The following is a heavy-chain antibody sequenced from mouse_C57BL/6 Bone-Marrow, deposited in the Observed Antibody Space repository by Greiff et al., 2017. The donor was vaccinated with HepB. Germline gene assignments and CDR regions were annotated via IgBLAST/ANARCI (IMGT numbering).Heavy chain of an antibody. CDR1: GYTFTSYG. Sequence: QVQLQQSGAELARPGASVKLSCKASGYTFTSYGISWVKQRTGQGLEWIGEIYPRSGNTYYNEKLKGKATLTADKSSSTAYMELRSLTSEDSAVYFCARYSTVVADYYAMDYWGQGTSVTVSS. V-gene: IGHV1-81*01. J-gene: IGHJ4*01. D-gene: IGHD1-1*01. CDR2: IYPRSGNT. CDR3: ARYSTVVADYYAMDY.